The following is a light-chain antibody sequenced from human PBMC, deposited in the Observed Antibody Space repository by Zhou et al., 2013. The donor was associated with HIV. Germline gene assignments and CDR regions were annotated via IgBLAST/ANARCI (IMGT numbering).Light chain of an antibody. CDR3: QHFNSTYT. CDR1: QDINKY. Sequence: DIQMTQSPSSLSASVGDRVTITCRASQDINKYVAWFQQRPGKAPKSLIYAAATLQTGVPSRFSGSGSGTEFTLTISSLQPDDFATYYCQHFNSTYTFGQGTKRGGQT. J-gene: IGKJ2*01. V-gene: IGKV1-16*01. CDR2: AAA.